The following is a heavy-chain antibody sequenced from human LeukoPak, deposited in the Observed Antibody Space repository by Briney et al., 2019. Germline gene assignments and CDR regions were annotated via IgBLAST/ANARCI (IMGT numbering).Heavy chain of an antibody. V-gene: IGHV3-7*05. CDR1: GFTFSSSW. Sequence: GRSRRPSCAASGFTFSSSWMTWVRQAPGKGLEWVANIKQDGSEKYYVDSVKGRFTISRDNAKNSLYLQMNSLRAEDTAVYYCARDWSPGGNYYWGQGTLVTVSS. CDR3: ARDWSPGGNYY. D-gene: IGHD2/OR15-2a*01. J-gene: IGHJ4*02. CDR2: IKQDGSEK.